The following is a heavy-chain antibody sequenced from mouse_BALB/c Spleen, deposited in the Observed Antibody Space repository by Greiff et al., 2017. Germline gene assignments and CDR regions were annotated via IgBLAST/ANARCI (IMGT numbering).Heavy chain of an antibody. CDR2: IDPANGNT. D-gene: IGHD2-4*01. CDR3: AAHYD. CDR1: GFNIKDTY. Sequence: EVQVVESGAELVKPGASVKLSCTASGFNIKDTYMHWVKQRPEQGLEWIGRIDPANGNTKYDPKFQGKATITADTSSNTAYLQLSSLTSEDTAVYYCAAHYDWGQGTLVTVSA. V-gene: IGHV14-3*02. J-gene: IGHJ3*01.